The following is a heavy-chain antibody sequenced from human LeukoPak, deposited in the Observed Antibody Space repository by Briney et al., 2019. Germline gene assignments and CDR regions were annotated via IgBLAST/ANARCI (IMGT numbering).Heavy chain of an antibody. J-gene: IGHJ4*02. V-gene: IGHV3-9*01. CDR3: AKSRGMVATSGGFDY. D-gene: IGHD5-12*01. CDR2: ISWNSGSI. CDR1: GFTFDDYA. Sequence: PGRSLRLSCAASGFTFDDYAMHWVRQAPGKGLEWVSGISWNSGSIGYADSVKGRFTISRDNAKNSLYLQMNSLRAEDTALYYCAKSRGMVATSGGFDYWGQGTLVTVSS.